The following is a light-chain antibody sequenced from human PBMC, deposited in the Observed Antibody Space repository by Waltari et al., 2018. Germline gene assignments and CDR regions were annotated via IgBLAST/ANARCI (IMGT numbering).Light chain of an antibody. Sequence: DIVLTQSPGTLSLSLGERATLSCRASQSVSRALTWYQQKPGQAPRLLIYGASTKSTGTPDWCSSSCGTTVIRITISRLAHDDSAVYYYQHYLRLPVTFGRGTTVEI. CDR1: QSVSRA. CDR2: GAS. J-gene: IGKJ1*01. CDR3: QHYLRLPVT. V-gene: IGKV3-20*01.